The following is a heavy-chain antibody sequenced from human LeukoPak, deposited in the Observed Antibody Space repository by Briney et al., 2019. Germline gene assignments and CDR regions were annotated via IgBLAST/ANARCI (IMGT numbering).Heavy chain of an antibody. D-gene: IGHD2-2*01. V-gene: IGHV1-69*04. CDR3: AREGGPVVVPAAIGYYGMDV. CDR1: GGTFSSHA. J-gene: IGHJ6*02. Sequence: SVKVSCKASGGTFSSHAISWVRQAPGQGLEWMGRIIPIFGIANYAQKFQGRVTITADKSTSTAYMELSSLRSEDTAVYYCAREGGPVVVPAAIGYYGMDVWGQGTTVTVSS. CDR2: IIPIFGIA.